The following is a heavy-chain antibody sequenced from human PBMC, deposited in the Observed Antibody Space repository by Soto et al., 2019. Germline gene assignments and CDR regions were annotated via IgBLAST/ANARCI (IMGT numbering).Heavy chain of an antibody. D-gene: IGHD5-12*01. V-gene: IGHV3-21*01. J-gene: IGHJ6*02. CDR3: ARGEVEMATIDYYYGMDV. CDR1: GFTFSSYS. Sequence: VGSLRLSCAASGFTFSSYSMNWVRQAPGKGLEWVSSISSSSSYIYYADSVKGRFTISRDNAKNSLYLQMNSLRAEDTAVYYCARGEVEMATIDYYYGMDVWGQGTTVTVSS. CDR2: ISSSSSYI.